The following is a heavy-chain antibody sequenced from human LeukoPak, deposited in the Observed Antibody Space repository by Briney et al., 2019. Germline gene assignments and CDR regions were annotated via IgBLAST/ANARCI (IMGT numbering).Heavy chain of an antibody. J-gene: IGHJ4*02. CDR1: GGSISSSSYY. CDR3: AREVSSCYDY. CDR2: IYYSGST. D-gene: IGHD2-2*01. Sequence: SETLSLTCTVSGGSISSSSYYWGWIRQPPGKGLEWIGSIYYSGSTYYNPSLKSRVTISVDTSKNQFSLKLSSVTAADTAVYYCAREVSSCYDYWGQGTLVTVSS. V-gene: IGHV4-39*07.